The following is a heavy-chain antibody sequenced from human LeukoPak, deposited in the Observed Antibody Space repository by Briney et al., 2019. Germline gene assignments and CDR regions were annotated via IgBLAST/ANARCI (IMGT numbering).Heavy chain of an antibody. CDR1: GYTLTELS. D-gene: IGHD3-22*01. CDR2: FDPEDGET. Sequence: ASVKVSCKVSGYTLTELSMHWVRQAPGKGLEWMGGFDPEDGETIYAQKFQGRVTMTTDTSTSTAYMELRSLRSDDTAVYYCARDLGYYDNGGSDYGMDVWGQGTTVTVSS. V-gene: IGHV1-24*01. J-gene: IGHJ6*02. CDR3: ARDLGYYDNGGSDYGMDV.